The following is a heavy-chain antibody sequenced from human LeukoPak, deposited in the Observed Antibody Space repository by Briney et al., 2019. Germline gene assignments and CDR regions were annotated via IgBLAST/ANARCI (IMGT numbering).Heavy chain of an antibody. D-gene: IGHD1-26*01. Sequence: GGSLRLSCTASGFIFSNYAMTWVRQAPGKGLEWVSGIDSSGGVTYYAESVRGRFTISRDNSQNMLYLQMNDLRAEDTAVYYCAKASWAGVTTTYFAYWAQGTLVTVSS. J-gene: IGHJ4*02. CDR2: IDSSGGVT. CDR3: AKASWAGVTTTYFAY. V-gene: IGHV3-23*05. CDR1: GFIFSNYA.